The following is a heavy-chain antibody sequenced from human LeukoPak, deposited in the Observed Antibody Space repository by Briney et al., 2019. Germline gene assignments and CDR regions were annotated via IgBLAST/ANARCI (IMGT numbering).Heavy chain of an antibody. CDR2: ISTYNGNT. D-gene: IGHD3-22*01. J-gene: IGHJ4*02. Sequence: ASVKVSCKASGYTFTSYGISWVRQAPGQGPEWMGWISTYNGNTNYAQKLQGRVTMTTDSSTSTAYMELRNLRSDDTAVYYCAREYYYDSSGYYEDYWGQGTLVTVSS. V-gene: IGHV1-18*01. CDR1: GYTFTSYG. CDR3: AREYYYDSSGYYEDY.